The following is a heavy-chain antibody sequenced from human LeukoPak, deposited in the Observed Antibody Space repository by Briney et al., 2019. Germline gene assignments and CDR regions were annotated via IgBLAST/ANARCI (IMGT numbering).Heavy chain of an antibody. J-gene: IGHJ3*02. CDR1: GFTFSTYG. Sequence: GRSLRLSCVASGFTFSTYGMHWVRQAPGKGPEWVAVIWHDGTNEYYLNFVRGRFIISRDNSRNTVYLQMNSLRAEDTAVYYCVRDLDQNDFWSGYWPDAFASWGQGTKVFVSS. V-gene: IGHV3-33*01. CDR2: IWHDGTNE. D-gene: IGHD3-3*01. CDR3: VRDLDQNDFWSGYWPDAFAS.